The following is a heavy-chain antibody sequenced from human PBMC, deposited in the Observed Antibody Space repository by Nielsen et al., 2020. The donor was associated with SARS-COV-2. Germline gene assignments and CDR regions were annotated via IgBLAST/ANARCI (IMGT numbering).Heavy chain of an antibody. CDR2: ISTSSSYI. J-gene: IGHJ4*02. Sequence: VRQMPGKGLEWVSYISTSSSYIYYSDSVKGRFTISRDNAKNSLYLQMNNLRAEDTAVYFCARAGYCGNDCYPRDFDFWGQGTLVTVSS. CDR3: ARAGYCGNDCYPRDFDF. V-gene: IGHV3-21*01. D-gene: IGHD2-21*02.